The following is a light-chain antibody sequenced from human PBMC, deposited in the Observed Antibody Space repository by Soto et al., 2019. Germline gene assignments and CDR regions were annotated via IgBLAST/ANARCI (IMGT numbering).Light chain of an antibody. CDR2: DVS. CDR3: SSYTSSSTLPFV. J-gene: IGLJ1*01. Sequence: LTQPASVSGSPGQSITISCTGTSSGVGGYNYVSWYQQHPGKAPKLMIYDVSNRPSGVSNRFSGSKSGNTASLTISGLQAEDEADYYCSSYTSSSTLPFVFGTGTRSPS. V-gene: IGLV2-14*01. CDR1: SSGVGGYNY.